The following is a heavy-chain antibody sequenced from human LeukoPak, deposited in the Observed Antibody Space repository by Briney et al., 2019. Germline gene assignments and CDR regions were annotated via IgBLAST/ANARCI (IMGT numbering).Heavy chain of an antibody. CDR3: AKDRCSGYSCYSPNL. Sequence: GGSLRLSCAASGFTFSSYSMNWVRQAPGKGLEWVSSISSTGSYIYYTDSMKGRFTISRDNAKNSPYLQMNSLRAEDTAVYYCAKDRCSGYSCYSPNLWGQGTLVTVSS. CDR2: ISSTGSYI. V-gene: IGHV3-21*01. J-gene: IGHJ5*02. CDR1: GFTFSSYS. D-gene: IGHD2-15*01.